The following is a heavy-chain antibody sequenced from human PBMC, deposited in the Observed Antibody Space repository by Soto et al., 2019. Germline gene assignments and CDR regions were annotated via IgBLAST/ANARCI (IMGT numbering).Heavy chain of an antibody. Sequence: VQLVESGGGVVQPGRSLRLSCAASGFTFSSYAMHWVRQAPGKGLEWVAVISYDGSNKYYADSVKGRFTISSDNSKNTLYLQLNSLRAEDTAVYYCAGVIAAAGTAFDYWGQGTLVTFSS. CDR3: AGVIAAAGTAFDY. V-gene: IGHV3-30-3*01. J-gene: IGHJ4*02. D-gene: IGHD6-13*01. CDR2: ISYDGSNK. CDR1: GFTFSSYA.